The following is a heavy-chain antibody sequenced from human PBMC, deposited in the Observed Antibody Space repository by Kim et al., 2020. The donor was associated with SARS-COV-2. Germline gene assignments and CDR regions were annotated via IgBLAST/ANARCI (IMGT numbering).Heavy chain of an antibody. D-gene: IGHD5-12*01. CDR2: IIPIFGTA. Sequence: SVKVSCKASGGTFSSYAISWVRQAPGQGLEWMGGIIPIFGTANYAQKFQGRVTITADESTSTAYMELSSLRSEDTAVYYCARSRASGYVVDYYYGMDVWGQGTTVTVSS. CDR1: GGTFSSYA. V-gene: IGHV1-69*13. CDR3: ARSRASGYVVDYYYGMDV. J-gene: IGHJ6*02.